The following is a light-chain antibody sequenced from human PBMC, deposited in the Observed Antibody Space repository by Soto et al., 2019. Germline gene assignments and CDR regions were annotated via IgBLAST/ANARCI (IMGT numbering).Light chain of an antibody. Sequence: DIQMTQSPSTLSGSVGDRVTITCRASQTISSWLAWYQQKPGKAPKLLIYKASTLKSGVPSRFSGSGSGTEFTLTINSLQPDDFATYYCQHHNSYSEAFGQGTKVELK. CDR2: KAS. CDR1: QTISSW. J-gene: IGKJ1*01. CDR3: QHHNSYSEA. V-gene: IGKV1-5*03.